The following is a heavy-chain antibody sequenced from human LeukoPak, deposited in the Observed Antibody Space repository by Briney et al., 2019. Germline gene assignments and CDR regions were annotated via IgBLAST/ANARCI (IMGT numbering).Heavy chain of an antibody. CDR1: GFTFSSYA. D-gene: IGHD1-26*01. J-gene: IGHJ4*02. V-gene: IGHV3-23*01. Sequence: QAGGSLRLSCAASGFTFSSYAMSWVRQAPGKGLEWVSAISGSGGSAYYADSVNGRFTISRDNSKNMLYLQMNSLRVDDTAVYFCAKDDSGTLDHFDYWGQGLLVTVSS. CDR2: ISGSGGSA. CDR3: AKDDSGTLDHFDY.